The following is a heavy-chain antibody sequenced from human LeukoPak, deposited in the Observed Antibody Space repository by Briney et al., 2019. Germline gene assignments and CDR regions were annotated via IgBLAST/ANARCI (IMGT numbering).Heavy chain of an antibody. Sequence: GGSLRLSCTVSGFTVSSNSMSWVRQAPGKGLEWFSFIYSDNTHYSDSVKGRFTISRDNSKNTLYLQMNSLRAEDTAVYYCARRAGAYSNPYDYWGQGTLVTVSS. J-gene: IGHJ4*02. CDR2: IYSDNT. CDR3: ARRAGAYSNPYDY. V-gene: IGHV3-53*01. CDR1: GFTVSSNS. D-gene: IGHD4/OR15-4a*01.